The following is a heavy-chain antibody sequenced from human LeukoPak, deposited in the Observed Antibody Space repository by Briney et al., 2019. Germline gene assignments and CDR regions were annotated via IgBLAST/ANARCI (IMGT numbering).Heavy chain of an antibody. CDR3: ATITPGTTYTFDY. Sequence: ASVKVSCKASGYTFTSYAMHWVRQAPGQRLEWMGWINAGNGNTKYSQKFQGRVTITRDTSASTAYMELSSLRSEDTAVYYCATITPGTTYTFDYWGQGTLVTVSS. CDR1: GYTFTSYA. V-gene: IGHV1-3*01. D-gene: IGHD1-1*01. CDR2: INAGNGNT. J-gene: IGHJ4*02.